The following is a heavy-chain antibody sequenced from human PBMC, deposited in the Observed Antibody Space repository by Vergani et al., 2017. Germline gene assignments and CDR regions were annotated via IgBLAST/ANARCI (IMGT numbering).Heavy chain of an antibody. CDR1: GFTFGDYY. Sequence: DVHLEESGGGLVQPGGSLRLSCAASGFTFGDYYMAWIRLAPGKGLDWVASIKRDGTETFYVDSVKGRFTISRDNAKTTLYLQMNSLRDEDRGVYYCAKEGRSGITPFVADWGQGTLVTVAS. CDR3: AKEGRSGITPFVAD. CDR2: IKRDGTET. D-gene: IGHD1-14*01. V-gene: IGHV3-7*01. J-gene: IGHJ4*02.